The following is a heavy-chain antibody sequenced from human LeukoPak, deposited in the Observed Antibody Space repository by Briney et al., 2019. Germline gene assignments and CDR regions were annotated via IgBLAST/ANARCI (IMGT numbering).Heavy chain of an antibody. D-gene: IGHD6-19*01. CDR2: IFGSGGST. Sequence: GGSLRLSCAASGFTFSSYAMYWVRQAPGKGLEWVSGIFGSGGSTHYADSVKGRFTISRDNSKNTVYLQMNSLRAEDTAVYYCAKTATGYSSGRYPGWPVDYWGQGTLVTVSS. J-gene: IGHJ4*02. V-gene: IGHV3-23*01. CDR1: GFTFSSYA. CDR3: AKTATGYSSGRYPGWPVDY.